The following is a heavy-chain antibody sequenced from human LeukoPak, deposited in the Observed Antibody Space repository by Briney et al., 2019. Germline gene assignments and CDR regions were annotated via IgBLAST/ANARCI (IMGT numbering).Heavy chain of an antibody. CDR1: GYTFTSYH. CDR2: ISVYNGNT. D-gene: IGHD1-26*01. CDR3: ARVELGHYFDY. Sequence: ASVKVSCKASGYTFTSYHISWVRQAPGQGLEWMGWISVYNGNTKYAQKFQGRVTMTTDTSTSTAYMELRSLRSDDTAVYYCARVELGHYFDYWGQGTLVTVYS. J-gene: IGHJ4*02. V-gene: IGHV1-18*01.